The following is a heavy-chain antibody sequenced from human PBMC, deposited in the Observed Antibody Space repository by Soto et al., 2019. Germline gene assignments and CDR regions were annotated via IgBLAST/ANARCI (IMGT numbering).Heavy chain of an antibody. CDR1: GFTFSSYD. V-gene: IGHV3-13*01. CDR2: IGTAGDT. J-gene: IGHJ6*02. D-gene: IGHD3-3*01. Sequence: GGSLRLSCAASGFTFSSYDMHWVRQATGKGLEWVSAIGTAGDTYYPGSVKGRFTISRENAKNSLYLQMNSLRAEDTAVYYCASGGITIFGVVNYGMDVWGRGTTVTVSS. CDR3: ASGGITIFGVVNYGMDV.